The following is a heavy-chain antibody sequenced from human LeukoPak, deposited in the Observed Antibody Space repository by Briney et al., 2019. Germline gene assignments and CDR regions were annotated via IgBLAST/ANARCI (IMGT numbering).Heavy chain of an antibody. J-gene: IGHJ6*03. D-gene: IGHD4-17*01. CDR3: ARGYGDYVYYYMDV. CDR1: GFTVSSNY. V-gene: IGHV3-53*01. Sequence: GGSLRLSCAASGFTVSSNYMSWVRQAPGKGLEWVSVIYSGGSTYYADSVKGRFTISRDNSKNTLYLQMNSLRAEDTAVYYCARGYGDYVYYYMDVWGKGTTVTVSS. CDR2: IYSGGST.